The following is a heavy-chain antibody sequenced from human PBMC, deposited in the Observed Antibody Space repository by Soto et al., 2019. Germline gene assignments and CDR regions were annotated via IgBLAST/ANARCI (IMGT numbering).Heavy chain of an antibody. J-gene: IGHJ6*02. V-gene: IGHV4-34*01. CDR3: ARGLSGSYYVYDYYAMDV. Sequence: PSETLSLPCALYGGSFSGYYWSWIRQPPGKGLEWIGQINHSGGTNYNPSLKSRVTISVDTSKNQFSLKLSSVTAADTAVYYCARGLSGSYYVYDYYAMDVWGQGTTVT. D-gene: IGHD1-26*01. CDR1: GGSFSGYY. CDR2: INHSGGT.